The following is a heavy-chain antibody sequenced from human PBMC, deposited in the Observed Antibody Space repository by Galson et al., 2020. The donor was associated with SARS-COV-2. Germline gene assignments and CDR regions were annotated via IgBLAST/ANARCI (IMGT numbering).Heavy chain of an antibody. CDR1: GGSISSGGYY. CDR3: ARDRLPYCSSTSCPLYYYGMDV. V-gene: IGHV4-31*03. D-gene: IGHD2-2*01. Sequence: LTCTVSGGSISSGGYYWSWIRQHPGKGLEWIGYIYYSGSTYYNPSLKSRVTISVDTSKNQFSLKLSSVTAADTAVYYCARDRLPYCSSTSCPLYYYGMDVWGQGTTVTVSS. CDR2: IYYSGST. J-gene: IGHJ6*02.